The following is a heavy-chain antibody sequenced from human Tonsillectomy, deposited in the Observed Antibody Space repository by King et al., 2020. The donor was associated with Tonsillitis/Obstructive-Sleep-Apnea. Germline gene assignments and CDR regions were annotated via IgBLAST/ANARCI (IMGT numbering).Heavy chain of an antibody. CDR2: IKQEGSEK. CDR3: SRVAVDYGDYFFDY. V-gene: IGHV3-7*04. J-gene: IGHJ4*02. CDR1: GFTFSSYW. Sequence: VQLVESGGGLVQPGGSLRLSCAASGFTFSSYWMSWVRQASGKGLEWVANIKQEGSEKYYVGSVKGRFTISRDNARNSLYLQMNSLRAEDTAVYFCSRVAVDYGDYFFDYWGQGTLVTVSS. D-gene: IGHD4-17*01.